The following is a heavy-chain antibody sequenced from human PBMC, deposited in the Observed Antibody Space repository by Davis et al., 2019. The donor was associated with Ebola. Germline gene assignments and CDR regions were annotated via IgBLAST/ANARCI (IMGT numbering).Heavy chain of an antibody. CDR2: IKQDGSEK. D-gene: IGHD5-12*01. V-gene: IGHV3-7*03. CDR1: GVTFRNYV. J-gene: IGHJ5*02. Sequence: GESLKISCAVSGVTFRNYVMSWVRQAPGKGLEWVANIKQDGSEKYYVDSVKGRFTISRDNAKNSLYLQMNSLRAEDTAVYYCAKNSGYGYVSWGQGTLVTVSS. CDR3: AKNSGYGYVS.